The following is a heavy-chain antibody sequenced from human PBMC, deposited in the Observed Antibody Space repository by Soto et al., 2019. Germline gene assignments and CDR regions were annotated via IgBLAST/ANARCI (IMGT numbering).Heavy chain of an antibody. CDR3: ARSRFVVGVTEDYYGMDV. CDR1: GGTFSNSP. V-gene: IGHV1-69*13. J-gene: IGHJ6*02. D-gene: IGHD2-15*01. CDR2: VIPVFRTA. Sequence: SVKVSCKSSGGTFSNSPISWVRQAPGQGLEWVGGVIPVFRTANYAQKFQGRVTITADESTNTAYMELSSLRSGDTAVYYCARSRFVVGVTEDYYGMDVWGQGTTVTVSS.